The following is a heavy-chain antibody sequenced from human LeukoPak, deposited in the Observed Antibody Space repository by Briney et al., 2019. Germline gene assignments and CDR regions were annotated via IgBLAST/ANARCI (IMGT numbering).Heavy chain of an antibody. J-gene: IGHJ3*02. CDR2: ISSSSSYI. CDR1: GFTFSSYS. D-gene: IGHD3-22*01. CDR3: ARVGSRLVQGAFDI. Sequence: GGSLGLSCAASGFTFSSYSMNWVRQAPGKGLEWVSSISSSSSYIYYADSVKGRFTISRDNAKNSLYLQMNSLRAEDAAVYYCARVGSRLVQGAFDIWGQGTMVTVSS. V-gene: IGHV3-21*01.